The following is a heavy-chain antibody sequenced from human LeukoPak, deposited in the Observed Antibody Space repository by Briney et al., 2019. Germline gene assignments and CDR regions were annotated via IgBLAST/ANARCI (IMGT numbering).Heavy chain of an antibody. CDR3: AREDATAFDY. Sequence: GGSLRLSCAATRFTFSSYTMNWVRQAPGKGLEWVSSISSSDTYIYYADSVKGGFSISRDNAKNSLYLQMNSLRVEDTAVYYCAREDATAFDYWGQGTLVTVSS. V-gene: IGHV3-21*01. D-gene: IGHD4-17*01. CDR2: ISSSDTYI. CDR1: RFTFSSYT. J-gene: IGHJ4*02.